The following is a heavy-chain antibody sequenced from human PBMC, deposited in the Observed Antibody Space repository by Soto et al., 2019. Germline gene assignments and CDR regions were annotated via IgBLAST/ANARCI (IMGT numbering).Heavy chain of an antibody. J-gene: IGHJ3*02. CDR2: IYYSGST. V-gene: IGHV4-59*01. CDR1: GGSISSYY. Sequence: QVQLQESGPGLVKPSETLSLTCTVSGGSISSYYWSWIRQPPGKGLEWIGYIYYSGSTNYNPSLKSRVTISVDTSKNQFSLKLSSVTAADTAVYYCAGDTGRFGWELLGNDAFDIWGQGTMVTVSS. CDR3: AGDTGRFGWELLGNDAFDI. D-gene: IGHD1-26*01.